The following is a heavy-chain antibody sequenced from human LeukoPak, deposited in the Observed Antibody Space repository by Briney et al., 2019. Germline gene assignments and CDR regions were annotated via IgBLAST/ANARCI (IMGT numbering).Heavy chain of an antibody. CDR2: ISDNGGST. CDR3: AKRSPYSDYVSAYFDY. Sequence: GGSLRLSCAASGFTYSSYGMSWVRQAPGKGLEWVSTISDNGGSTYYADSVKGRFTISRDNSKKTVYLQMNRLRAEDTAVYYCAKRSPYSDYVSAYFDYWGQGTLVTVSS. CDR1: GFTYSSYG. D-gene: IGHD4-11*01. V-gene: IGHV3-23*01. J-gene: IGHJ4*02.